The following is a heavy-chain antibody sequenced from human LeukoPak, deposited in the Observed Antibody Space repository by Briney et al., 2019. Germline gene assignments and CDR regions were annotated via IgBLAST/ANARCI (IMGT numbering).Heavy chain of an antibody. CDR2: FGTRSTSV. D-gene: IGHD3-22*01. V-gene: IGHV3-21*01. CDR3: AREVSEGLDF. CDR1: GFMFSSNW. Sequence: GGSLRLSCAASGFMFSSNWMSWVRLAPGKGLEWVSSFGTRSTSVYHAGSVKGRFAISRDNAKNSLYLQMNSLRAEDTALYYCAREVSEGLDFWGQGTLVTVSS. J-gene: IGHJ4*02.